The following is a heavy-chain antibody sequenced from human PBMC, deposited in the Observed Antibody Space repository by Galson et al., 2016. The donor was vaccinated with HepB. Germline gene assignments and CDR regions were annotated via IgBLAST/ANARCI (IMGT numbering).Heavy chain of an antibody. V-gene: IGHV3-74*01. CDR3: ARGGDGAVDY. J-gene: IGHJ4*02. D-gene: IGHD2-21*02. CDR2: VFSDGTTT. Sequence: SLRLSWAASGFTFKNHWMHWVRQAPGKGLVWVSCVFSDGTTTVYADSVKGRFTISRDNAKNALYLQMNSLRAEDTAVYYCARGGDGAVDYWGQGTLVTVSS. CDR1: GFTFKNHW.